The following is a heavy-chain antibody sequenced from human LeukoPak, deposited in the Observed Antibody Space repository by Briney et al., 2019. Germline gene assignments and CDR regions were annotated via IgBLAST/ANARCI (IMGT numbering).Heavy chain of an antibody. J-gene: IGHJ4*02. D-gene: IGHD6-19*01. Sequence: PGGCLRLSCAASGFTFSNYGMQWVRQAPGKGLEWVAVIWYDGNNKYYADSVKGLFTISKDKSKTSLYVQMNRLRAEDTAVYYWVRDPDSSGRDYRGQGTLVTVSS. CDR2: IWYDGNNK. CDR1: GFTFSNYG. CDR3: VRDPDSSGRDY. V-gene: IGHV3-33*08.